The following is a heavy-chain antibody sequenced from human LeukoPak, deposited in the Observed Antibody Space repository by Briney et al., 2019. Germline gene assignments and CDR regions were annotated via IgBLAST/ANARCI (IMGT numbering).Heavy chain of an antibody. V-gene: IGHV1-18*01. CDR2: ISAYNGNT. D-gene: IGHD4-17*01. J-gene: IGHJ4*02. CDR1: GYTFTSYS. Sequence: ASVKVSCKASGYTFTSYSISWVRQAPGQGLEWMGWISAYNGNTNYAQKLQGRVTMTTDSSTSTAYMELRSLRSDDTAVYYCASIARYGVYDYWGQGTLVTVSS. CDR3: ASIARYGVYDY.